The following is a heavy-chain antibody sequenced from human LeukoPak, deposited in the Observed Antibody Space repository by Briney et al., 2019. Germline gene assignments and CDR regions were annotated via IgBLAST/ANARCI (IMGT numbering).Heavy chain of an antibody. Sequence: GGSLRLSCAASGFTFSSYAMTWVRQAPGKGLEWVSVISGSGGSTYHADSVKGRFTISRDNSKNTLYLQMNSLRAEDTAVYYCARGYLYGGVYYSDYWGQGTLVTVSS. J-gene: IGHJ4*02. V-gene: IGHV3-23*01. CDR1: GFTFSSYA. CDR3: ARGYLYGGVYYSDY. D-gene: IGHD3-22*01. CDR2: ISGSGGST.